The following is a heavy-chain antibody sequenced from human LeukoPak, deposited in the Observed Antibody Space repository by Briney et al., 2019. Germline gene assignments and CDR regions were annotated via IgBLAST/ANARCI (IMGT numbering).Heavy chain of an antibody. J-gene: IGHJ4*02. D-gene: IGHD3-22*01. CDR2: ISYDGSNK. Sequence: GGSLRLSCAASGFTFSSYGMHWVRQAPGKGLEWVAVISYDGSNKYYADSVKGRFTISRDNSKNTLYLQMNSLRAEDTAVYYCAKYSPYHYYDSSGYYTPGDYWGQGTLVTVSS. CDR3: AKYSPYHYYDSSGYYTPGDY. V-gene: IGHV3-30*18. CDR1: GFTFSSYG.